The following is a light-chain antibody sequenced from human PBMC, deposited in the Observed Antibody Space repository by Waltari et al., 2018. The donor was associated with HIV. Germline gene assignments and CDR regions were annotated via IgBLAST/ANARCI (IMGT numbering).Light chain of an antibody. CDR2: EVS. J-gene: IGLJ1*01. V-gene: IGLV2-14*01. CDR3: SSYTSSSIYV. Sequence: QSALTQPASVSGSPGQSITISCTGTSSDVGGYNYVSWYQQHPGKAPKRMIYEVSNRPSGVSNRVSGSKSGNTASLTISGLQAEDEADYYCSSYTSSSIYVFGTGTKVTVL. CDR1: SSDVGGYNY.